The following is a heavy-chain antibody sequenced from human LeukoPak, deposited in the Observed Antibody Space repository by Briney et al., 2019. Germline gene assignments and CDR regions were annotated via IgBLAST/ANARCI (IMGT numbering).Heavy chain of an antibody. CDR2: ISSSSSTI. V-gene: IGHV3-48*01. CDR3: AKPSVPAHSSGYYNY. J-gene: IGHJ4*02. Sequence: GGSLRLSCAASGFTFSSYSMNWVRQAPGKGLEWVSYISSSSSTIYYVDSVKGRFTISRDNSKNTLYLQMNSLRAEDTAVYYCAKPSVPAHSSGYYNYWGQGTLVTVSS. D-gene: IGHD3-22*01. CDR1: GFTFSSYS.